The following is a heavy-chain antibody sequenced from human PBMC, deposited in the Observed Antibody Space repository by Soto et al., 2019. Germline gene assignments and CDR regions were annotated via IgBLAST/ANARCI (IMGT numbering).Heavy chain of an antibody. V-gene: IGHV4-4*02. CDR2: IYHTGRT. Sequence: HVQLQESGPGLVKPSGTLSLTCAVSNGSISSSNWWNWVRQPPGMELEWIGEIYHTGRTNYNPSLKSRVTISVDKSKNQFSLRLNSVTAADTAVYYCARAVDDLDFDYWGQGTLVTVSS. CDR3: ARAVDDLDFDY. CDR1: NGSISSSNW. J-gene: IGHJ4*02. D-gene: IGHD5-12*01.